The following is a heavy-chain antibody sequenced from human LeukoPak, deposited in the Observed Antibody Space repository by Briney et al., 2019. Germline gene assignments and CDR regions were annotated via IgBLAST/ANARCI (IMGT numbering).Heavy chain of an antibody. CDR2: IKQEGSEK. V-gene: IGHV3-7*01. CDR3: ARDEGGGYCSSTSCWGRSGSGSYSDY. Sequence: GGSLRLSCAASGFTFSSYWMSWVRQAPGKGLEWVANIKQEGSEKYYVDPVKGRFTISRDNAKNSLYLQMNSLRAEDTAVYYCARDEGGGYCSSTSCWGRSGSGSYSDYWGQGTLVTVSS. J-gene: IGHJ4*02. D-gene: IGHD2-2*01. CDR1: GFTFSSYW.